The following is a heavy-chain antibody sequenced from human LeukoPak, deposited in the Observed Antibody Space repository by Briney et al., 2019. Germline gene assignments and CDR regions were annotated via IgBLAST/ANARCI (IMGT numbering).Heavy chain of an antibody. Sequence: GGSLRLSCAASGFTFSSYWMSWVRQAPGKGLEWVANIKQDGSEKYYVDSVKGRFTISRDNAKNSLYLQMNSLRAEDTAVYYCARERKSSSWYAPGLLDYWGQGTLVTVSS. J-gene: IGHJ4*02. CDR2: IKQDGSEK. V-gene: IGHV3-7*01. D-gene: IGHD6-13*01. CDR1: GFTFSSYW. CDR3: ARERKSSSWYAPGLLDY.